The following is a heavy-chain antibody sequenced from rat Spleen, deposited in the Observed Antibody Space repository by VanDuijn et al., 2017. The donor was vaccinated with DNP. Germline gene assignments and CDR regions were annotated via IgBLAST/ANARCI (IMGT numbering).Heavy chain of an antibody. Sequence: QVQLKESGPGLVQPSQTLSLACTVSGFSLTNYHVHWVRRPSGKGLEWMGVVWIGGTTHISSIFKSRLTISRDTSKSQVFFKLNSLQTEDTATYYCARDGQWDYLDYWGQGVMVTV. CDR3: ARDGQWDYLDY. V-gene: IGHV2-30*01. CDR1: GFSLTNYH. CDR2: VWIGGTT. J-gene: IGHJ2*01. D-gene: IGHD1-1*01.